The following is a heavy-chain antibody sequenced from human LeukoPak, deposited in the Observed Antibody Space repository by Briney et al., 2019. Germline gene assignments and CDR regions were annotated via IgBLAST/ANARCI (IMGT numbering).Heavy chain of an antibody. V-gene: IGHV1-18*01. CDR2: ISAYNGNT. CDR1: GYTFTSYG. CDR3: ARVEGIAAAGTSFDY. D-gene: IGHD6-13*01. J-gene: IGHJ4*02. Sequence: RASVKVSCKASGYTFTSYGISWVRQAPGRGLEWMGWISAYNGNTNYAQKLQGRVTMTTDTSTSTAYMELRSLRSDDTAVCYCARVEGIAAAGTSFDYWGQGTLVTVSS.